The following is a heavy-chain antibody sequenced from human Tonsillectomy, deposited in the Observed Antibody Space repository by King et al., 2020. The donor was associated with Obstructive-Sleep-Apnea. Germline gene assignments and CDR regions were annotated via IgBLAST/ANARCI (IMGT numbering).Heavy chain of an antibody. CDR1: GFTFSNAW. CDR2: IKSKTDDGTA. V-gene: IGHV3-15*01. CDR3: ARQGRGYDRDY. Sequence: EVQLVESGGGLIQPGGSLRLSCAASGFTFSNAWMNWVRQAPGKGLEWVGRIKSKTDDGTADYAAPVKVRFTISRDDSQNMLYLHISSLKTEDTGVYYCARQGRGYDRDYWGQGTLVTVSS. J-gene: IGHJ4*02. D-gene: IGHD3-10*01.